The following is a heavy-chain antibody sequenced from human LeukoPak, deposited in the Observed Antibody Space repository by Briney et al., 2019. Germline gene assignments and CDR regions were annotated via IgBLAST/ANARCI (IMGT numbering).Heavy chain of an antibody. J-gene: IGHJ4*02. CDR2: IYTSGST. CDR3: ARGDSSGYDFDY. Sequence: SETLSLTCTVSGGSISSYYWSWIRQPPGKGLEWIGYIYTSGSTNYNPSLKSRVTISVDTSKNQFSLKLSSVTAADTAVYCCARGDSSGYDFDYWGQGTLVTVSS. V-gene: IGHV4-4*09. CDR1: GGSISSYY. D-gene: IGHD3-22*01.